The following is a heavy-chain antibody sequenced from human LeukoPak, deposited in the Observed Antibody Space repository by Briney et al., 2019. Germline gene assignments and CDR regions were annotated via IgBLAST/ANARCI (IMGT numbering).Heavy chain of an antibody. D-gene: IGHD2-2*01. CDR3: ARRVPAAMRYYYYYMDV. CDR2: ISGSGAST. CDR1: GFTFSSYA. J-gene: IGHJ6*03. V-gene: IGHV3-23*01. Sequence: TGGSLRLSCAASGFTFSSYAMKWVRQAPGKGLEWVSTISGSGASTYYADSVKGRFTISRDNAKNSLYLQMNSLRGEDTAVYYCARRVPAAMRYYYYYMDVWGKGTTVTISS.